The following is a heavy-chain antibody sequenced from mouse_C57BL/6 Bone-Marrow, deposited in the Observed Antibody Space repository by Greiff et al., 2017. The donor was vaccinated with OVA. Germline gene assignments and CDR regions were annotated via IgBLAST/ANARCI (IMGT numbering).Heavy chain of an antibody. Sequence: VQLQQSGAELVRPGTSVKMSCKASGYTFTNYWIGWAKQRPGHGLEWIGDIYPGGGYTNYNEKFKGKATLTADKSSSTAYMQFSSLTSEDSAIYYCARIWPFYAMDYCGQGTSVTVSS. CDR2: IYPGGGYT. V-gene: IGHV1-63*01. CDR3: ARIWPFYAMDY. CDR1: GYTFTNYW. J-gene: IGHJ4*01.